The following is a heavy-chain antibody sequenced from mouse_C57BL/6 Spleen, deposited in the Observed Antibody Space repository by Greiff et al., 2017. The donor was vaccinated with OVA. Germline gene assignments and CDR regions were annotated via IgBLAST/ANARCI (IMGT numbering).Heavy chain of an antibody. V-gene: IGHV3-6*01. CDR3: ARGDYEGYYAMDY. Sequence: EVKLMESGPGLVKPSQSLSLTCSVTGYSITSGYYWNWIRQFPGNKLEWMGYISYDGSNNYNPSLKNRISITRDTSKNQFFLKLNSVTTEDTATYYCARGDYEGYYAMDYWGQGTSVTVSS. D-gene: IGHD1-1*01. J-gene: IGHJ4*01. CDR2: ISYDGSN. CDR1: GYSITSGYY.